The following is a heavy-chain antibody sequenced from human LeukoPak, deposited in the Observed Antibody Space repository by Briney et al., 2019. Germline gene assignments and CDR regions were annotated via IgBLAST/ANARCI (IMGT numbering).Heavy chain of an antibody. Sequence: GESLKISCKISGYSFTSHWIGWVRQIPGKGLEWMGIIYPGDSDTRYSPSFQGQVTISADKSISTAYLQWSSLKASDTAIYYCARHWPAESLDYWGQGTLVTVSS. CDR1: GYSFTSHW. CDR2: IYPGDSDT. CDR3: ARHWPAESLDY. V-gene: IGHV5-51*01. J-gene: IGHJ4*02.